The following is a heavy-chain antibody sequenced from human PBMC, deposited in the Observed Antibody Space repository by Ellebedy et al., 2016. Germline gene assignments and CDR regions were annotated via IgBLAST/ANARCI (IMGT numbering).Heavy chain of an antibody. Sequence: ASVKVSXXASGYKFDSYGISWVRQAPGQGLEWMGWISGYNDNPKYVQKFQGRVTMTTDTFTATVYMEVRSLREDDTAVYYCARDKGYGSGFFDIWGQGTVVTVSS. CDR2: ISGYNDNP. CDR1: GYKFDSYG. CDR3: ARDKGYGSGFFDI. V-gene: IGHV1-18*01. D-gene: IGHD3-10*01. J-gene: IGHJ3*02.